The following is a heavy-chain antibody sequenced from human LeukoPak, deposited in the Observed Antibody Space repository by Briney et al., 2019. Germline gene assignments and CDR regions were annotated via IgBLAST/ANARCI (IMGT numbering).Heavy chain of an antibody. CDR1: GFTFSSYA. CDR2: ISGSGGST. V-gene: IGHV3-23*01. J-gene: IGHJ4*02. CDR3: AKDGSDYNNYDY. Sequence: GGSLRLSCAASGFTFSSYAMGWVRQAPGKGLEWVSTISGSGGSTYYADSVKGRFTISRDNSKNTLYLQMNSLSAEDTAVYSCAKDGSDYNNYDYWGQGTLVTVSS. D-gene: IGHD4-11*01.